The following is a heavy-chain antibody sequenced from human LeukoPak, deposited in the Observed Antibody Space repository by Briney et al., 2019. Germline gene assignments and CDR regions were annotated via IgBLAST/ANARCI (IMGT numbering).Heavy chain of an antibody. V-gene: IGHV3-7*01. CDR3: ARDGDFWSGYSPIFDY. CDR2: IKQDGSEK. J-gene: IGHJ4*02. D-gene: IGHD3-3*01. CDR1: GFTFSSYW. Sequence: GGPLRLSCAASGFTFSSYWMSWVRQAPGKGLEWVANIKQDGSEKYYVGSVKGRFTISRDNAKNSLYLQMNSLRAEDTAVYYCARDGDFWSGYSPIFDYWGQGTLVTVSS.